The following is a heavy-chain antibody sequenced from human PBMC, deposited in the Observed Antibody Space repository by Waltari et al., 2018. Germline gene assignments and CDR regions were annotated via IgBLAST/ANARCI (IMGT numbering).Heavy chain of an antibody. CDR3: ARDLSDYGDYGDY. Sequence: EVQLVESGGGLVKPGGSLRLSCAASGFTFSSYSMNWVRQAPGKGLEWVSSISSSSSYIYYADSVKGRFTISRDNAKNSLYLQMNSLRAEDTAVYYCARDLSDYGDYGDYWGQGTLVTVSS. CDR1: GFTFSSYS. D-gene: IGHD4-17*01. CDR2: ISSSSSYI. J-gene: IGHJ4*02. V-gene: IGHV3-21*01.